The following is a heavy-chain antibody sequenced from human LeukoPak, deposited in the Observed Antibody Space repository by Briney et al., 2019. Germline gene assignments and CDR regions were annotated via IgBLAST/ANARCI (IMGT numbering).Heavy chain of an antibody. CDR2: IYTSGST. Sequence: SGTLSLTCTVSGGSISSGSYYWSWIRQPAGKGLEWIGRIYTSGSTNYNPSLKSRVTISVDTSKNQFSLKLSSVTAADTAVYYCARGRRYSSSWYGFDYWGQGTLVTVSS. J-gene: IGHJ4*02. V-gene: IGHV4-61*02. CDR1: GGSISSGSYY. D-gene: IGHD6-13*01. CDR3: ARGRRYSSSWYGFDY.